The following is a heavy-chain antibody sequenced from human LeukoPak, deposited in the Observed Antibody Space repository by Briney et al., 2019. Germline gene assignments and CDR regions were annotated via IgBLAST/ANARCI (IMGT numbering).Heavy chain of an antibody. CDR1: GFTVSSNY. V-gene: IGHV3-66*01. CDR2: IYSGGST. Sequence: PGGSLRLSCAASGFTVSSNYMSWVRQAPGEGLEWVSVIYSGGSTYYADSVKGRFTISRDNSKNTLYLQMNSLRAEDTAVYYCARDSGGWYYFDYWGQGTLVTVSS. J-gene: IGHJ4*02. D-gene: IGHD6-19*01. CDR3: ARDSGGWYYFDY.